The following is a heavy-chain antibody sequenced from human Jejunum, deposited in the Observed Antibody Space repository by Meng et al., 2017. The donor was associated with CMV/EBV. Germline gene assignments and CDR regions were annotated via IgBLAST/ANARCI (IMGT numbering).Heavy chain of an antibody. Sequence: GSTFSTCAMSWGRLAPGKGLEWFSVLYGGGTTTYSTDSVKGRFTISRDNSKNTLYLQMNSLRAEDTAVYYCAKHRGAYEYYSMDVWGQGTTVTVSS. V-gene: IGHV3-23*03. CDR1: GSTFSTCA. J-gene: IGHJ6*02. CDR2: LYGGGTTT. CDR3: AKHRGAYEYYSMDV.